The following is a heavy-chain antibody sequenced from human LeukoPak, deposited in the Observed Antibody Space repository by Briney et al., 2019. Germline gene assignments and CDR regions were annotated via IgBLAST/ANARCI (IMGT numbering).Heavy chain of an antibody. D-gene: IGHD4-23*01. CDR3: VRDSGWELRHFFFDD. V-gene: IGHV1-18*04. CDR2: ISPSNGDT. J-gene: IGHJ4*02. Sequence: ASVTVSCKASGYTFTNYSINWVRRAPGQGLEWMGWISPSNGDTSYAQKVQDRVTMTTDTSTTTVYMELRSLGSDDTAIYYCVRDSGWELRHFFFDDWGQGTLVTVSS. CDR1: GYTFTNYS.